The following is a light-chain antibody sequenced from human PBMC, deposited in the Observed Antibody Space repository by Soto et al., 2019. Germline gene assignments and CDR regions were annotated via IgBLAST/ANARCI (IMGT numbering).Light chain of an antibody. CDR1: NIGSKS. CDR2: YDS. J-gene: IGLJ2*01. Sequence: SYELTQPHSVSVAPGKTARITCGGNNIGSKSVHWYQQKPGQAPVLVIYYDSDRPSGIPERFSGSNSGNTATLTISRVEAGDEADYYCQVWDSSSYHVVFGGGTKLTVL. CDR3: QVWDSSSYHVV. V-gene: IGLV3-21*04.